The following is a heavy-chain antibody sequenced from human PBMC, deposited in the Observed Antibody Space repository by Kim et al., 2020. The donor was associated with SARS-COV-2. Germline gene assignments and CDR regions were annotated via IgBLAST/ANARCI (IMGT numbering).Heavy chain of an antibody. V-gene: IGHV4-34*01. CDR2: INHSGST. J-gene: IGHJ5*02. CDR3: ARGQRGVRGVIIPNWFDP. D-gene: IGHD3-10*01. Sequence: SETLSLTCAVYGGSFSGYYWSWIRQPPGKGLEWIGEINHSGSTNYNPSLKSRVTISVDTSKNQFSLKLSSVTAADTAVYYCARGQRGVRGVIIPNWFDPWGQGTLVTVSS. CDR1: GGSFSGYY.